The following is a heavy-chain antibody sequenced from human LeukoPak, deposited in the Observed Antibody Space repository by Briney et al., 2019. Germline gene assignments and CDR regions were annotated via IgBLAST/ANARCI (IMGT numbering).Heavy chain of an antibody. CDR3: AENSEVYYYGMDV. CDR2: ISGSGGST. Sequence: PGGSLRLSCAASGFTFSSYAMTWVRQAPGKGLEWVSAISGSGGSTYYADSVKGRFTISRDNSKNTLYLQMNSLRAEDAAVYYCAENSEVYYYGMDVWGQGTTVTVSS. J-gene: IGHJ6*02. V-gene: IGHV3-23*01. CDR1: GFTFSSYA.